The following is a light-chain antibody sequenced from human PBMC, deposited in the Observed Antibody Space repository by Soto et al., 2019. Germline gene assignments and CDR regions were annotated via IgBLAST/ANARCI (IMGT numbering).Light chain of an antibody. V-gene: IGLV1-51*01. CDR1: SSNIGATY. CDR2: DNN. J-gene: IGLJ2*01. CDR3: AAWDNSLTGVV. Sequence: QSVLTQPPSVSAAPGQTVTISCSGSSSNIGATYVSWYHHLPGAAPKLLIYDNNKRPSGIPDRFSGSKSGTSATLVITGLQTGDEADYYCAAWDNSLTGVVLGGGTKVTVL.